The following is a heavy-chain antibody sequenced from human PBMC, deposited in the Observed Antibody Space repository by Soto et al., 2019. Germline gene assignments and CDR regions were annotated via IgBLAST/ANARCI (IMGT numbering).Heavy chain of an antibody. Sequence: EVQMVESGGGLVQPGGSLRLSCAASGFTFSSYCMHWVRQAPGKGLVWVSSINSDGSSTSYADSVKGRFTISRDNAKNTLYLQTISPRAEDTAVYWCGRVGSTACYGWGQGTLVTVS. CDR2: INSDGSST. CDR1: GFTFSSYC. CDR3: GRVGSTACYG. D-gene: IGHD2-2*01. J-gene: IGHJ4*02. V-gene: IGHV3-74*01.